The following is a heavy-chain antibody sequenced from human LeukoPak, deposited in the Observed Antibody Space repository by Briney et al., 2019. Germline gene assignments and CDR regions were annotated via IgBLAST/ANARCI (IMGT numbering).Heavy chain of an antibody. V-gene: IGHV1-24*01. CDR3: ATYQWELLLYYYFDY. CDR1: GYTLTELS. J-gene: IGHJ4*02. CDR2: FDPEDGET. Sequence: ASVKVSCKVSGYTLTELSMHWVRQAPGKGLAWMGGFDPEDGETIYAQKFQGRVTMTEDTSTDTAYMELSSLRSEDTAVYYCATYQWELLLYYYFDYWGQGTLVTVSS. D-gene: IGHD1-26*01.